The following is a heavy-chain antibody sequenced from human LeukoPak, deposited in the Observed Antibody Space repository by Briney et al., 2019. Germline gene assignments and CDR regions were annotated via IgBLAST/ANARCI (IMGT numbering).Heavy chain of an antibody. D-gene: IGHD4-11*01. Sequence: SETLSLTCTVSGGSISSGGYYWSWIRQPPGKGLEWIGYIYHSGSTYYNPSLKSRVTISVDRSKNQFSLKLSSVTAADTAVYYCARESTTVTNALDYWGQGTLVTVSS. CDR2: IYHSGST. V-gene: IGHV4-30-2*01. J-gene: IGHJ4*02. CDR3: ARESTTVTNALDY. CDR1: GGSISSGGYY.